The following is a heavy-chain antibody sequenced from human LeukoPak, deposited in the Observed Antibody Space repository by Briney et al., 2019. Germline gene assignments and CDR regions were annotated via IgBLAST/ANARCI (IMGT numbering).Heavy chain of an antibody. V-gene: IGHV4-38-2*01. CDR1: GYSISSGYY. J-gene: IGHJ5*02. CDR2: IYHTGDT. Sequence: SETLSLTCAVSGYSISSGYYWSWIRQSPGKGLEWIGAIYHTGDTYYNPSLNSRVIISVDTSTDQFSLKISSATAADTAVYYCARQGYCRDSNCSRWFDPWGQGTLVTVSS. CDR3: ARQGYCRDSNCSRWFDP. D-gene: IGHD2-15*01.